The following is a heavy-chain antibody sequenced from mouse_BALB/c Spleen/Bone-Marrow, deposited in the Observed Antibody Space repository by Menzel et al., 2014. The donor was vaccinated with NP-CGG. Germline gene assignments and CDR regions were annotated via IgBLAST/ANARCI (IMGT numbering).Heavy chain of an antibody. CDR1: GFDFSRYW. CDR2: INPDSSTI. Sequence: EVKVVESGGGLVQPGGSLKLSCAASGFDFSRYWMSWVRRAPGKGLEWIGEINPDSSTINYTPSLKDKFIISRDNAKNTLYLQMSKVRSEDTALYYCARMHYYGYVAYWGRGTLVTVSA. D-gene: IGHD1-2*01. CDR3: ARMHYYGYVAY. J-gene: IGHJ3*01. V-gene: IGHV4-1*02.